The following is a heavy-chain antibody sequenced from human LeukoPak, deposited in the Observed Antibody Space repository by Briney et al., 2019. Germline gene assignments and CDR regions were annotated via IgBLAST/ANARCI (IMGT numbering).Heavy chain of an antibody. Sequence: GRSLRLSCAASGFTFSSYGMHWVRQAPGKGLEWVAVIWYDGSNKYYADSVKGRFTISRDNSKNTLYLQMNSLRAEDTAVYYCAKDGLQAGELLPWGQGTLVTVSS. CDR2: IWYDGSNK. CDR1: GFTFSSYG. J-gene: IGHJ4*02. D-gene: IGHD1-26*01. CDR3: AKDGLQAGELLP. V-gene: IGHV3-33*06.